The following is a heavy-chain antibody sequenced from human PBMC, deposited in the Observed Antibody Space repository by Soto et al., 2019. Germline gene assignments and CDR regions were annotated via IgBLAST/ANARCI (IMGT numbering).Heavy chain of an antibody. CDR2: IYYSGGT. CDR3: ARRLSLTGYYFDY. V-gene: IGHV4-4*02. J-gene: IGHJ4*02. D-gene: IGHD3-9*01. Sequence: SETLSLTCAVSGGSIISDNWWSWVRQPPGKGLEWIGGIYYSGGTNYNPSLKSRVTISVDTSNNQFSLKLSSVTAADTAVYYCARRLSLTGYYFDYWGQGTLVTVSS. CDR1: GGSIISDNW.